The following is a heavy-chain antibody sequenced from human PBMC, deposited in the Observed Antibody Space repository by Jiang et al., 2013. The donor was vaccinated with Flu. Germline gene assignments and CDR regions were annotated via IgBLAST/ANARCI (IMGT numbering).Heavy chain of an antibody. CDR1: GGSINNDH. J-gene: IGHJ4*02. Sequence: PGLVKPSETLSLTCTVSGGSINNDHWSWIRQPPGKGLEWIGYIDYSGTTNYNPSLQSRVTISVDTSKNQFSLKVSSVTAADTAVYYCARQRTTARYFDYWGQGTLVTVSS. D-gene: IGHD1-14*01. CDR3: ARQRTTARYFDY. V-gene: IGHV4-59*08. CDR2: IDYSGTT.